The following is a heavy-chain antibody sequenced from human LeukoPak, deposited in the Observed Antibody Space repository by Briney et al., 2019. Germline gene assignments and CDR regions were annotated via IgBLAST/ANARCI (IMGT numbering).Heavy chain of an antibody. CDR3: ARSNNDGDYLGVGFDY. D-gene: IGHD4-17*01. CDR2: INTNTGNP. Sequence: ASVTVSCKTSGYTFISYAINWVRQAPGQGLEWMGWINTNTGNPTYAQGFTGRFVFSSDTSVSTAYLQISSLETEDTAIYYCARSNNDGDYLGVGFDYWGQGALVTVSS. J-gene: IGHJ4*02. CDR1: GYTFISYA. V-gene: IGHV7-4-1*02.